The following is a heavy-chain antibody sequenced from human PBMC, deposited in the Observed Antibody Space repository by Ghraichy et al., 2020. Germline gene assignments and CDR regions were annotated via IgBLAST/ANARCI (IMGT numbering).Heavy chain of an antibody. CDR3: ARGAAPRSYYYYYGMDV. Sequence: ASVKVSCKASGYTFTGYYMHWVRQAPGQGLEWMGWINPNSGGTNYAQKFQGWVTMTRDTSISTAYMELSRLRSDDTAVYYCARGAAPRSYYYYYGMDVWGQGTTVTVSS. D-gene: IGHD6-13*01. CDR1: GYTFTGYY. CDR2: INPNSGGT. J-gene: IGHJ6*02. V-gene: IGHV1-2*04.